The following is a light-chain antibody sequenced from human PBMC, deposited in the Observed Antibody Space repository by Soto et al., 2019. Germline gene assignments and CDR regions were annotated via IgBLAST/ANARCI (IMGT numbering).Light chain of an antibody. Sequence: SALTQPASLSGSPGQSITISCTGTSSDVGGYDYVSWYQQYPGRAPKLMIYEVNNRPSGISNRFSGSKSGNTASLTISGLQTEDEADYYCSSYTASDTLLFGGGTQLTVL. CDR3: SSYTASDTLL. CDR1: SSDVGGYDY. V-gene: IGLV2-14*01. J-gene: IGLJ2*01. CDR2: EVN.